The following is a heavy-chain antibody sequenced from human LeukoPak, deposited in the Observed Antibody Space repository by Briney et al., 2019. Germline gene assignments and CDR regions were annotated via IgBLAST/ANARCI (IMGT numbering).Heavy chain of an antibody. J-gene: IGHJ4*02. CDR1: GFTFSNFN. CDR3: ARAMYSSGRTLDY. Sequence: PVGSLRLSCAASGFTFSNFNMHWVRQAPGKGLEWLAYISYDGGNKYYADSVKGRFAISRDNSKNTLYLEMNSLRVEDTAVYYCARAMYSSGRTLDYWGQGTLVTVSS. D-gene: IGHD6-19*01. CDR2: ISYDGGNK. V-gene: IGHV3-33*05.